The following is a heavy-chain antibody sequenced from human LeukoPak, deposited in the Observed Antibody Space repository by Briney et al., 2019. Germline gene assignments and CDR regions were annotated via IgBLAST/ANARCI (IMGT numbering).Heavy chain of an antibody. J-gene: IGHJ4*02. CDR1: GGSISSNF. Sequence: PSETLSLTCTVSGGSISSNFWSWIRQPPGKGLEYIGYIYNSGTTNYNPSLKSRVTISVDTSKNQFSPKLSSVTAADTAVYYCAKSFSETERATITAYWGQGTLVTVSS. V-gene: IGHV4-59*01. CDR2: IYNSGTT. CDR3: AKSFSETERATITAY. D-gene: IGHD5-24*01.